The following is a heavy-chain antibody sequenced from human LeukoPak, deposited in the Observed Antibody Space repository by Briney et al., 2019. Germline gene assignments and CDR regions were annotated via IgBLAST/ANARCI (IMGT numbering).Heavy chain of an antibody. Sequence: GESLKISCKASGYFFTTYWTAWVRQMPGKGLELMGIIYAGDSDTRYSPSFQGQVTISADKSISTAYLQWSSLKASDTAMYYCARQPSSFYCGSGSPRRPFDYWGQGTLVTVSS. CDR2: IYAGDSDT. J-gene: IGHJ4*02. CDR1: GYFFTTYW. D-gene: IGHD3-10*01. CDR3: ARQPSSFYCGSGSPRRPFDY. V-gene: IGHV5-51*01.